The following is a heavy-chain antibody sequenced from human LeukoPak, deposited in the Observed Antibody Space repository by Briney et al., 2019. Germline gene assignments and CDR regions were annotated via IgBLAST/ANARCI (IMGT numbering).Heavy chain of an antibody. Sequence: SETLSLTCTVSGGSISSSSYYWGWIRQPPGKGLEWIGSIYYSGSTYYNPSLKSRVTISVDTSKNQFSLKLSSVTAADTAVYYCARHDSSSYYDSSGYPDYCGQGTLVTVSS. D-gene: IGHD3-22*01. CDR3: ARHDSSSYYDSSGYPDY. CDR1: GGSISSSSYY. V-gene: IGHV4-39*01. CDR2: IYYSGST. J-gene: IGHJ4*02.